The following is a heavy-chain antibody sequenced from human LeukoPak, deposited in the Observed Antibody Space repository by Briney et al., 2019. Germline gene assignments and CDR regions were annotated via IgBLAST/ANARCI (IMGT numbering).Heavy chain of an antibody. J-gene: IGHJ4*02. V-gene: IGHV1-46*01. CDR3: ASTHCSSTSCHDY. CDR2: INPSGGST. D-gene: IGHD2-2*01. CDR1: GYTFTSYY. Sequence: ASVKVSCKASGYTFTSYYIHWVRQAPGQGLEWMGIINPSGGSTTYAQKFQGRVTMTTDTSTSTAYMELRSLRSDDTAVYYCASTHCSSTSCHDYWGRGTLVTVSS.